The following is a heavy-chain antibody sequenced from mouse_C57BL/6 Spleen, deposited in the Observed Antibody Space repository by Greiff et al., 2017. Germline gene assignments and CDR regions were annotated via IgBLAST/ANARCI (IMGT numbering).Heavy chain of an antibody. CDR2: ISSGGDYI. CDR1: GFTFSSYA. D-gene: IGHD2-12*01. Sequence: EVNVVESGEGLVKPGGSLKLSCAASGFTFSSYAMSWVRQTPEKRLEWVAYISSGGDYIYYADTVKGRFTISRDNARNTLYLQMSSLKSEDTAMYYCTRDEIRQGGFDYWGQGTTLTVSS. V-gene: IGHV5-9-1*02. CDR3: TRDEIRQGGFDY. J-gene: IGHJ2*01.